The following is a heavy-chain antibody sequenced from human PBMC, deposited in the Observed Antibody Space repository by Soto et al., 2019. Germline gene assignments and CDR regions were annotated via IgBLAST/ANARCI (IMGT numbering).Heavy chain of an antibody. CDR2: IKLDGSER. CDR3: ARAVKLAVPAATGYFDF. CDR1: GFTFSSYG. D-gene: IGHD6-13*01. J-gene: IGHJ4*03. Sequence: GSLRLSCEASGFTFSSYGMSWVRQAPGKGLEWVANIKLDGSERYYVDSVRGRFTISRDNAKNSLFLQMDSLRAEDTAVYYCARAVKLAVPAATGYFDFWGQGTLVTVSS. V-gene: IGHV3-7*03.